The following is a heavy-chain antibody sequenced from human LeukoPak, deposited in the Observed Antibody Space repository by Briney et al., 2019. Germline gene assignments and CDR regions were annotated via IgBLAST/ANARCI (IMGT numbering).Heavy chain of an antibody. Sequence: GGSLRFSCAASGFTFSSYAMTWVRQAPGKGLEWVSTISGYGGSTYYADSVKGRFTISRDNSKNTLYLQMNSLRAEDTADYYCLGSNIAAVWGQGTLVTVSS. CDR1: GFTFSSYA. D-gene: IGHD6-13*01. CDR3: LGSNIAAV. V-gene: IGHV3-23*01. J-gene: IGHJ4*02. CDR2: ISGYGGST.